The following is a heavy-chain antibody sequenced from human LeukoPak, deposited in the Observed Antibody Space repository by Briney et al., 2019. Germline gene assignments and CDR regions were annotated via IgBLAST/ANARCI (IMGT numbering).Heavy chain of an antibody. CDR1: GFTFSNAW. Sequence: GGSLRLSCAASGFTFSNAWMSWVRQAPGKGLEWVGRIKSKTDGGTTDYAAPVKGRFTISRDDSKNTLYLQMNSLKTEDTAVYYCTTEVEMTAIWYTDYWGQGTLVTVSS. D-gene: IGHD2-21*02. J-gene: IGHJ4*02. CDR2: IKSKTDGGTT. V-gene: IGHV3-15*01. CDR3: TTEVEMTAIWYTDY.